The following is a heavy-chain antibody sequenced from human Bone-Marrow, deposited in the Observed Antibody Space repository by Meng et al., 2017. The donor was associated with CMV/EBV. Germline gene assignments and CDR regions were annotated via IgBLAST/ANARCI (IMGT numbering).Heavy chain of an antibody. D-gene: IGHD5-18*01. V-gene: IGHV4-39*07. CDR3: ATLSGYSYVDY. Sequence: QLQLQESRPGLVKPSETLSLTCTVSGGSISSSSYYWGWIRQPPGKGLEWIGSIYYSGSTYYNPSLKSRVTISVDTSKNQFSLKLSSVTAADTAVYYCATLSGYSYVDYWGQGTLVTVSS. CDR2: IYYSGST. CDR1: GGSISSSSYY. J-gene: IGHJ4*02.